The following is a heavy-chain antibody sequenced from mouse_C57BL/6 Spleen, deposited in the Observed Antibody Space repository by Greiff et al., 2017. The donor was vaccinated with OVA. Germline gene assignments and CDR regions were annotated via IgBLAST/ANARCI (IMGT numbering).Heavy chain of an antibody. J-gene: IGHJ4*01. CDR1: GFTFSDYG. D-gene: IGHD1-1*01. CDR3: ARDLYYGSSPD. CDR2: ISSGSSTI. V-gene: IGHV5-17*01. Sequence: EVMLVESGGGLVKPGGSLKLSCAASGFTFSDYGMHWVRQAPEKGLEWVAYISSGSSTIYYADTVKGRFTISRDNAKNTLFLQMTSLRSEDTAMYYCARDLYYGSSPDWGQGTSVTVSS.